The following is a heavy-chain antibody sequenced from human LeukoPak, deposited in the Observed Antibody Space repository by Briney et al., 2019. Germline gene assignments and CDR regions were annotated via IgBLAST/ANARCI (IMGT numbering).Heavy chain of an antibody. CDR2: IKEDGREK. V-gene: IGHV3-7*01. CDR3: ARDGLGLPLGG. CDR1: GFTFSSYS. Sequence: QTGGSLRLSCAASGFTFSSYSMNWVRQAPGKGLEWVANIKEDGREKYYVDSVKGRFSISRDNAKNLVYLQMNSLRAEDTAMYYCARDGLGLPLGGWGQGTLVTVSS. D-gene: IGHD3-3*01. J-gene: IGHJ4*02.